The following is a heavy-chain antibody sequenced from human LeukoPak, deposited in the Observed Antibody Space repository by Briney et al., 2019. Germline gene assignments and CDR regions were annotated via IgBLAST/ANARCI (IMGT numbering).Heavy chain of an antibody. CDR2: LNPNSGGT. CDR1: GYTFTIYG. D-gene: IGHD5-12*01. Sequence: ASVKVSCKASGYTFTIYGISWVRQAPGQGLEWMGWLNPNSGGTNYAQKLQGRVTMTRDTSISTAYMELNRLRSDDTAVYYCATSGYSDSGYFDCWGQGTLVTVSS. V-gene: IGHV1-2*02. CDR3: ATSGYSDSGYFDC. J-gene: IGHJ4*02.